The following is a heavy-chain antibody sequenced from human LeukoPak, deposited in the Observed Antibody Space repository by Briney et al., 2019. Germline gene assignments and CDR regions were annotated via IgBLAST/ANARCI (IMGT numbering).Heavy chain of an antibody. CDR2: ISSSSSTI. CDR3: ARDGGDSSGYWFDY. Sequence: GGSLRLSCAASGFTFSSYSMNWVRQAPGKGLEWVSYISSSSSTIYYAASVKGRFTISRDNAKNSLYLQMNSLRAEDTAVYYCARDGGDSSGYWFDYWGQGTLVTVSS. D-gene: IGHD3-22*01. J-gene: IGHJ4*02. CDR1: GFTFSSYS. V-gene: IGHV3-48*01.